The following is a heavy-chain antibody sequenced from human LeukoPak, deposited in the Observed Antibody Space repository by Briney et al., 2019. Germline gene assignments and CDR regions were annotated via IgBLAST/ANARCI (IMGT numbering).Heavy chain of an antibody. Sequence: GGSLRLSCAASGFTFSSYWMSWVRQAPGKGLEWVANIKQDGSEKYYVDSVKGRFTISRDNAKNSLYLQMNSLRAEDTAVYYCARDYDILTGYYFGCDYWGQGTLVTVSS. J-gene: IGHJ4*02. CDR1: GFTFSSYW. CDR2: IKQDGSEK. V-gene: IGHV3-7*03. D-gene: IGHD3-9*01. CDR3: ARDYDILTGYYFGCDY.